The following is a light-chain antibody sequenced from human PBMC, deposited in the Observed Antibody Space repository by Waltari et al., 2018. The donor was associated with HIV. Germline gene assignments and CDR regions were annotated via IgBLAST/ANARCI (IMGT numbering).Light chain of an antibody. CDR2: GNT. CDR1: SPHIGAGYD. V-gene: IGLV1-40*01. CDR3: QSYDSRQSGFWV. Sequence: QSVLTQPPSVSGAPGQRVTISCTGSSPHIGAGYDVHWYQQLPGTAPKLLIYGNTNRPSGVSDRFSGSKSGTSASLAITGLQAEDEADYYCQSYDSRQSGFWVFGGGTTLTVL. J-gene: IGLJ3*02.